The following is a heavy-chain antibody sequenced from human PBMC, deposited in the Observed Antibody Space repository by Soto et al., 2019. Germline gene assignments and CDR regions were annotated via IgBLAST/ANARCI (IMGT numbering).Heavy chain of an antibody. V-gene: IGHV3-72*01. J-gene: IGHJ2*01. CDR2: TRNKANSYTT. CDR3: CRVPVACRGASSSRRLVDL. Sequence: EVQLVESGGGLVQPGGSLRLSCAASGFTFSDPYMDWVRQAPGKGLEWVGRTRNKANSYTTEYAASVKGSFTTSRENSKSAPHRYMTGLQAADLARQHRCRVPVACRGASSSRRLVDLWGRGA. CDR1: GFTFSDPY. D-gene: IGHD6-13*01.